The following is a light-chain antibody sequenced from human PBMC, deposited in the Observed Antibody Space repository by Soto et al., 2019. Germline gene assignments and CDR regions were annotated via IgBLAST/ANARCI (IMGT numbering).Light chain of an antibody. Sequence: EIVLTQSPGTLSLSPGERATLSCRASQSVSSNYLAWYQQKPGQAPRVLIYGASSRATGIPDMFSGGGSGTDFTLTISRREPEDFAVYYCQQYGSSLFTFGPGKKVDF. CDR1: QSVSSNY. V-gene: IGKV3-20*01. CDR3: QQYGSSLFT. CDR2: GAS. J-gene: IGKJ3*01.